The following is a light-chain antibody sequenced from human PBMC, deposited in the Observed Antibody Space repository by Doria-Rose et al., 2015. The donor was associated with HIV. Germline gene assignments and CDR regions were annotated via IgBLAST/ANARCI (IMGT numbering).Light chain of an antibody. Sequence: TQSPATLSLSPGERATLSCRASQSVSSYLVWYQQKPGQAPQILIYDGSNRAHCSPARFSGSGSGTDFTLTISSLEPEDFAVYYCQQRNNCPTFGGGTKVEI. CDR3: QQRNNCPT. CDR1: QSVSSY. CDR2: DGS. J-gene: IGKJ4*01. V-gene: IGKV3-11*01.